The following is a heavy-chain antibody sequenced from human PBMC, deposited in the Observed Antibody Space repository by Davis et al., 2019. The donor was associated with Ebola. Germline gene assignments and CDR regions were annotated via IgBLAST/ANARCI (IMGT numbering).Heavy chain of an antibody. CDR2: IYWDDDK. J-gene: IGHJ4*02. CDR3: AHRPSHYDILTGYYKPGLAFDY. D-gene: IGHD3-9*01. CDR1: GFSLSTSGVG. Sequence: SGPTLVKPTQTLTLTCTFSGFSLSTSGVGVGWIRQPPGKALEWLALIYWDDDKRYSPSLKSRLTITKDTSKNQVVLTMTNMDPVDTATYYCAHRPSHYDILTGYYKPGLAFDYWGQGTLVTVSS. V-gene: IGHV2-5*02.